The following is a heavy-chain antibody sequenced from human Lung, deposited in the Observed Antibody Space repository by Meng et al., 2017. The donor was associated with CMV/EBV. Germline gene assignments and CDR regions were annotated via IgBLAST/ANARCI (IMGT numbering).Heavy chain of an antibody. D-gene: IGHD2/OR15-2a*01. CDR1: GFTLSSYW. Sequence: GESLKIPCAASGFTLSSYWMSWVRQAPGKGLEWVANIKQDGSEKYYVDSVKGRFTISRDNAKNSLYLQMNSLRAEDTAVYYCARGRVGTTWLDWGQGTLVTVSS. CDR3: ARGRVGTTWLD. J-gene: IGHJ4*02. V-gene: IGHV3-7*01. CDR2: IKQDGSEK.